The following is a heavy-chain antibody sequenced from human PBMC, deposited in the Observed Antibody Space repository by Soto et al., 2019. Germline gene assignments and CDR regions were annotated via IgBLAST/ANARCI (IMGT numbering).Heavy chain of an antibody. CDR1: GGTFSSYA. D-gene: IGHD3-10*01. J-gene: IGHJ3*02. CDR2: IIPIFGTA. CDR3: AIAFSPSGFGAGMRGACDI. V-gene: IGHV1-69*12. Sequence: QVQLVQSGAEVKKPGSSVKVSCKASGGTFSSYAISWVRQAPGQGLEWMGGIIPIFGTANYAQKFQGRVTIHADEXXSXAXXELSSLRSEDTAVYYCAIAFSPSGFGAGMRGACDIWGQGTMVTVSS.